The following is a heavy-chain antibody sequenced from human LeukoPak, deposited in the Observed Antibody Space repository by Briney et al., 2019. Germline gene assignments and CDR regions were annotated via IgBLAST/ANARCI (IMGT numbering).Heavy chain of an antibody. CDR3: ARAFYGSGSYFDY. CDR1: GGTFSSYA. D-gene: IGHD3-10*01. J-gene: IGHJ4*02. V-gene: IGHV1-69*01. CDR2: ISTICGAA. Sequence: GASVKVSCTASGGTFSSYAISWVRQAPGQGLEWMSGISTICGAATYAQKVHGRVTITADESTSTAYMELSSLRSEDTAVYYCARAFYGSGSYFDYWGQGTLVTVSS.